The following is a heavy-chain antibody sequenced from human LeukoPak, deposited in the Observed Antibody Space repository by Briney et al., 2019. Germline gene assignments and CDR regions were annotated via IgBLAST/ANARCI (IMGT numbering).Heavy chain of an antibody. CDR1: GFTFSSYD. Sequence: PGRSLRLSCAASGFTFSSYDMHWVRQAPGKGLEWVAFTSYDGSIKNYADSVKGRFTISRDNAKNTLYMQMNSLTAEDTAVYYCATVVGGYYPPVEGFDLWGQGTMVTVSS. CDR3: ATVVGGYYPPVEGFDL. D-gene: IGHD3-3*01. CDR2: TSYDGSIK. J-gene: IGHJ3*01. V-gene: IGHV3-30*03.